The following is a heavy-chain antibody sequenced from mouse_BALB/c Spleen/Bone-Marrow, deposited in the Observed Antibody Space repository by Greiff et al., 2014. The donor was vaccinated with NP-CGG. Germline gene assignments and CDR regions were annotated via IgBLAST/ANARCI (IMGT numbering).Heavy chain of an antibody. CDR2: IDSADGNT. CDR3: AIYYYGSSGFAY. V-gene: IGHV14-3*02. CDR1: GVNIKDTY. D-gene: IGHD1-1*01. J-gene: IGHJ3*01. Sequence: VQLKESGAELVKPGASVKLSCTASGVNIKDTYMHWVKQRPEHSLEWIGRIDSADGNTKYDPKFQGKATITAETSSNTAYLQLSSMTSEDTDVYSCAIYYYGSSGFAYWGQGTLVTVSA.